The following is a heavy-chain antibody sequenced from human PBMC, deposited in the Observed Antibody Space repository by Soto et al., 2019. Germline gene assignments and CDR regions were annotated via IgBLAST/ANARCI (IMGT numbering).Heavy chain of an antibody. D-gene: IGHD5-18*01. CDR2: INPSGDST. CDR1: GYSFTRHY. V-gene: IGHV1-46*01. J-gene: IGHJ3*01. CDR3: ARDSDVDTAMAN. Sequence: GASVKVSCKASGYSFTRHYMHWGRQAPGQGLEWMGIINPSGDSTSYAQKFQGRVTMTRDTSTSTVYMELISLRSEDTAVYYCARDSDVDTAMANWGQGTMVTVSS.